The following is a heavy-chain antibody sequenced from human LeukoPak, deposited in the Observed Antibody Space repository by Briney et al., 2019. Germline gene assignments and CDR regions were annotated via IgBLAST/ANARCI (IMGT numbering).Heavy chain of an antibody. J-gene: IGHJ1*01. CDR2: IIPIFGTA. CDR1: GGTFSSYA. D-gene: IGHD4-17*01. Sequence: ASVKVSCKASGGTFSSYAISWVRQAPGQGLEWMGGIIPIFGTANYAQKFQGRVTITADESTSTAYMELSSLRSEDTAVYYCARGVDYGRPGRFQHWGQGTLVTVSS. V-gene: IGHV1-69*13. CDR3: ARGVDYGRPGRFQH.